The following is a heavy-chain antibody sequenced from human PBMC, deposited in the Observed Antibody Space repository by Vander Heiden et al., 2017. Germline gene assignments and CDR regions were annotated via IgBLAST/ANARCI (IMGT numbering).Heavy chain of an antibody. CDR3: ARAPAIAGRSYFYYGMEV. D-gene: IGHD6-6*01. CDR1: GFTFINHA. J-gene: IGHJ6*02. Sequence: VQLLESGGDLVQPGGSLRLSCAGSGFTFINHAMIWVRQAPGKGLEWGSAMTGGGVTTYYADSVRGRFTISRDNSINTLYLQMNSLRGEDTAVYYCARAPAIAGRSYFYYGMEVWGQGTTVNV. CDR2: MTGGGVTT. V-gene: IGHV3-23*01.